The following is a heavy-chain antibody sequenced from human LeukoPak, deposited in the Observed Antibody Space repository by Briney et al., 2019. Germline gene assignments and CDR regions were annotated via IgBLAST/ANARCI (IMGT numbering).Heavy chain of an antibody. CDR2: IYPGDSDT. J-gene: IGHJ4*02. CDR3: ARLGRITMVRGGILDY. CDR1: GCSFTSYW. D-gene: IGHD3-10*01. V-gene: IGHV5-51*01. Sequence: GASLKISCKGSGCSFTSYWIGWVRQMPGKGLEWMGIIYPGDSDTRYSPSFQGQVTISADKSISTAYLQWSSLKASDTAMYYCARLGRITMVRGGILDYWGQGTLVTVSS.